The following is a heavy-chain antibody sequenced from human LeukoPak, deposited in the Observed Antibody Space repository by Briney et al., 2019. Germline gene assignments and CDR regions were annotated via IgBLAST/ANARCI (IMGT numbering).Heavy chain of an antibody. CDR2: INAGNGNT. J-gene: IGHJ6*02. Sequence: ASVKVSCKASGYTFTSYAMHWVRQAPGQRLEWMGWINAGNGNTKYSQKFQGRVTITRDTSASTAYMEPSSLRSEDTAVYYCARDLCSSTSCYFFYYYYGMDVWGQGTTVTVSS. CDR3: ARDLCSSTSCYFFYYYYGMDV. D-gene: IGHD2-2*01. CDR1: GYTFTSYA. V-gene: IGHV1-3*01.